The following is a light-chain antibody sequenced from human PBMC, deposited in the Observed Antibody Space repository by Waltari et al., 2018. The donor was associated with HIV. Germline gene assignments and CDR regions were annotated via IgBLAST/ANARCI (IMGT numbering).Light chain of an antibody. V-gene: IGLV3-21*02. Sequence: SYVLTQPPSVSVAPGQTAGITCGGDNIGSKGVHGYQQKPGQAPVLLIYDGADRPSGIPERFSGSNSENTATLTIGRVEAGDEADYYCQVWDSGSAHVVFGGGTNLAVL. CDR3: QVWDSGSAHVV. CDR2: DGA. CDR1: NIGSKG. J-gene: IGLJ2*01.